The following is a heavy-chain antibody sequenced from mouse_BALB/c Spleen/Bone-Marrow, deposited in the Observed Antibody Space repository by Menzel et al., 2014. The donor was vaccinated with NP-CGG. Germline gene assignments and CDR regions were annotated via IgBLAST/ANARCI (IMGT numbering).Heavy chain of an antibody. J-gene: IGHJ2*01. CDR2: INPNSRTI. CDR1: GFDFSRYW. CDR3: ARCSYYDFLAY. D-gene: IGHD2-12*01. Sequence: EVQLQQSGGGLVQPGGSLKLSCAASGFDFSRYWMSWVRQAPGKGLEWIGEINPNSRTINYTPSLKDKFTISRDNAKNTLDLQMNKVRSEDTALYYCARCSYYDFLAYWGQGTTLTVSS. V-gene: IGHV4-1*02.